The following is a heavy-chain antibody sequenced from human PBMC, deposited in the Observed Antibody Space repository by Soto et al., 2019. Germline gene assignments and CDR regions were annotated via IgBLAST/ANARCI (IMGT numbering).Heavy chain of an antibody. CDR3: ARAFY. CDR2: IKEDGSNK. D-gene: IGHD3-16*01. Sequence: EVQLVESGGGLVQPGGSLRLSCEASGFTFSSNWMSWVRQAPGKGLEWVASIKEDGSNKYFVASVKGRFTISRDNAKNSLFLQMNSLRADDTAVYFCARAFYWGQGILVTVSS. V-gene: IGHV3-7*05. J-gene: IGHJ4*02. CDR1: GFTFSSNW.